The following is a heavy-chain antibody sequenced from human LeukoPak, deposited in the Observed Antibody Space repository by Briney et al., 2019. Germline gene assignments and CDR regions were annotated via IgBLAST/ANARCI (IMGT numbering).Heavy chain of an antibody. CDR3: ASPQLSAGGLVFDI. CDR1: GFTFRSYA. D-gene: IGHD3-16*01. V-gene: IGHV3-7*01. Sequence: GGSLRLSCAASGFTFRSYAMTWVRQAPGRGLEWVASIKEDGRQAYYMDSVKGRFTISRDNSKKSLYLQMNSLRAEDTAVYYCASPQLSAGGLVFDIGAQGKMVTVSS. J-gene: IGHJ3*02. CDR2: IKEDGRQA.